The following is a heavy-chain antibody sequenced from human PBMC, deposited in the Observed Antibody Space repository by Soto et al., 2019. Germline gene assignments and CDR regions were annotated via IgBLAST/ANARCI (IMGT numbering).Heavy chain of an antibody. D-gene: IGHD1-26*01. Sequence: XESLKVSCQCYGYSFTTYLIAWVLQMPGKGLEWMGIIYPGDSDTRCSPSFQGQVTISADKSISTAYLQWSSLKASDTAMYYCAIALGGWELPDYWGQGTLVTVSS. CDR2: IYPGDSDT. J-gene: IGHJ4*02. V-gene: IGHV5-51*01. CDR1: GYSFTTYL. CDR3: AIALGGWELPDY.